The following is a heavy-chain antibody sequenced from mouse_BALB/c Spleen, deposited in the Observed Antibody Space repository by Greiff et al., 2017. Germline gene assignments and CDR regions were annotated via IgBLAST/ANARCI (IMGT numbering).Heavy chain of an antibody. CDR3: ARSPYGSSYYYAMDY. J-gene: IGHJ4*01. V-gene: IGHV3-8*02. CDR1: GDSITSGY. Sequence: EVMLVESGPSLVKPSQTLSLTCSVTGDSITSGYWNWIRKFPGNKLEYMGYISYSGSTYYNPSLKSRISITRDTSKNQYYLQLNSVTTEDTATYYCARSPYGSSYYYAMDYWGQGTSVTVSS. CDR2: ISYSGST. D-gene: IGHD1-1*01.